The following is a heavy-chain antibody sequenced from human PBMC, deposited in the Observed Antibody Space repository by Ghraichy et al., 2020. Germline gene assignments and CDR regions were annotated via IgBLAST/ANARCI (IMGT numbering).Heavy chain of an antibody. D-gene: IGHD4-17*01. J-gene: IGHJ6*02. V-gene: IGHV4-39*01. CDR2: IYYTGST. CDR3: ARQTTVTSRSPMDV. CDR1: GGSISSSSNF. Sequence: SETLSLTCTVSGGSISSSSNFWVWIRQPPGKGLEWIGSIYYTGSTYYNPSLKSRVTMSVDTSKSHFSLKLSSVTAADTAVYYCARQTTVTSRSPMDVWGQGTTVTVSS.